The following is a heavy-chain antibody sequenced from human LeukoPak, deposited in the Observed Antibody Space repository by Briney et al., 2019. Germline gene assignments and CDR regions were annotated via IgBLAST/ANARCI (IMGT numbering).Heavy chain of an antibody. V-gene: IGHV3-30*02. J-gene: IGHJ3*02. D-gene: IGHD2-21*02. CDR2: IRYDGSNK. CDR3: AKDLTMCGGDCLDAFDI. CDR1: GFTFSSYG. Sequence: GGSLRLSCAASGFTFSSYGMHWVRQAPGKGLEWVAFIRYDGSNKYYADSVKGRFTISRDNSKNTLYLQMNSLRAEDTAVYYCAKDLTMCGGDCLDAFDIWGQGTMVTVSS.